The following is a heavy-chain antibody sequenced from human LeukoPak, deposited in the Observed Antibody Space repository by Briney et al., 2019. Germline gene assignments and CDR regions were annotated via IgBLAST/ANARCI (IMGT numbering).Heavy chain of an antibody. D-gene: IGHD6-19*01. V-gene: IGHV4-39*07. CDR1: GDSISSSSYS. CDR2: LYYSGST. CDR3: ASSSGWHFNWFDP. Sequence: ASETLSLTCTVSGDSISSSSYSWGWIRQPPGKGLEWIGSLYYSGSTYYNPSLQSRVIISVDTSKNQFSLKLSSVTAADTAVYYCASSSGWHFNWFDPWGQGTLVTVSS. J-gene: IGHJ5*02.